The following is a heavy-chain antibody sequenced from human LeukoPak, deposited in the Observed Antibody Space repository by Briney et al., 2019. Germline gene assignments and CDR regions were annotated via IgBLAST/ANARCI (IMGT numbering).Heavy chain of an antibody. J-gene: IGHJ3*02. V-gene: IGHV4-59*08. CDR1: GGSISSYY. CDR2: IYYSGST. CDR3: ARGPYSYDSSGAFDI. Sequence: SETLSLTCTVSGGSISSYYWSWIRQPPGKGLEWIGYIYYSGSTNYNPSLKSRVTISVDTSKNQFSLKLSSVTAADTAVYFCARGPYSYDSSGAFDIWGQGTMVTVSS. D-gene: IGHD3-22*01.